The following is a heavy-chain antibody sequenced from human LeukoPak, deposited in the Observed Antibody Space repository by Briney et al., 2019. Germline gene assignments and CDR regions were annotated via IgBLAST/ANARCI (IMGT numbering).Heavy chain of an antibody. CDR2: INAGNGNT. Sequence: GASVKVSCKASGYTFTSYAMHWVRQAPGQRLEWMGWINAGNGNTKYSQKFQGRVTITRDTSASTAYMELSSLRSEDTAVYYCARASGGSGGWFRYYFDYWGQGTLVTVSS. J-gene: IGHJ4*02. CDR1: GYTFTSYA. V-gene: IGHV1-3*01. CDR3: ARASGGSGGWFRYYFDY. D-gene: IGHD6-19*01.